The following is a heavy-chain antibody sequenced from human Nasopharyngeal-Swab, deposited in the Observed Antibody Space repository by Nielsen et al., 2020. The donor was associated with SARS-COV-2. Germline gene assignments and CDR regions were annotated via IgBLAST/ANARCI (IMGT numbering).Heavy chain of an antibody. V-gene: IGHV1-24*01. CDR2: FDPEDGET. J-gene: IGHJ4*02. D-gene: IGHD3-22*01. Sequence: ASVKVSCKGSGYTLTELSMHWVRQAPGKGLEWMGGFDPEDGETIYAQKFQGRVTMTEDTSTDTAYMELSSLRSEDTAVYYCATDDVKNYYDSSGYSLDYWGQGTLVTVSS. CDR1: GYTLTELS. CDR3: ATDDVKNYYDSSGYSLDY.